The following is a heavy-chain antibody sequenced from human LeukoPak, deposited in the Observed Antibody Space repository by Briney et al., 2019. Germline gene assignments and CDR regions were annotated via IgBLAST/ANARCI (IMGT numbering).Heavy chain of an antibody. D-gene: IGHD6-19*01. V-gene: IGHV1-8*01. J-gene: IGHJ4*02. Sequence: GASVTVSCKASGYTFTSYDINWVRQATGQGLEWMGWMNPNSGNTGYAQKFQGRVTMTRNTSISTAYMELSSLRSEDTAVYYCARGQKSFRIAVAPLDYWGQGTLVTVSS. CDR3: ARGQKSFRIAVAPLDY. CDR2: MNPNSGNT. CDR1: GYTFTSYD.